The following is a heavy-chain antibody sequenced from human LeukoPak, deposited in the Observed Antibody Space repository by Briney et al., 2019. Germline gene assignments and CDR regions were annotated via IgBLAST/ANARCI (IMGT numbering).Heavy chain of an antibody. CDR3: ARVSPNTVATLQYFDY. CDR1: GFTLSSYA. Sequence: GGSLRLSCTASGFTLSSYAMSWVRQGPGKGLEWVSAISVSGNTYHADSVKGRFTISRDSSKNTLYLQMNSLRAGDAAVYYCARVSPNTVATLQYFDYWGQGTLVTVSS. V-gene: IGHV3-23*01. D-gene: IGHD4-17*01. CDR2: ISVSGNT. J-gene: IGHJ4*02.